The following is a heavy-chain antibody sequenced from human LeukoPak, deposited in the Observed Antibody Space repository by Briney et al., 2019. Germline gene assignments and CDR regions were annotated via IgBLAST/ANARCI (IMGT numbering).Heavy chain of an antibody. Sequence: SETLSLTCTVSGGSISSYYWSWIRQPPGKGLEWIGYIYYSGSTNYNPSLKSRVTISVDTSKNQFSLKLSSVTAADTAVYYCARANLTGYYIPGFDYWGQGTLVTVSS. CDR3: ARANLTGYYIPGFDY. J-gene: IGHJ4*02. D-gene: IGHD3-9*01. CDR2: IYYSGST. CDR1: GGSISSYY. V-gene: IGHV4-59*01.